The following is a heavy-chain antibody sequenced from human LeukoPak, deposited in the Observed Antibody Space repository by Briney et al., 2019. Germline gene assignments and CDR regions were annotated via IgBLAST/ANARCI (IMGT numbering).Heavy chain of an antibody. V-gene: IGHV4-30-2*01. D-gene: IGHD1-26*01. J-gene: IGHJ6*02. CDR2: IYHSGST. Sequence: SETLSLTCAVSGGSISSGGYSWSWIRQPPGKGLEWIGYIYHSGSTYYNPSLKSRVTISVDRSKNQFSLKLGSVTAADTAVYYCARGGSPVGATPFSYYYYYGMDVWGQGTTVTVSS. CDR3: ARGGSPVGATPFSYYYYYGMDV. CDR1: GGSISSGGYS.